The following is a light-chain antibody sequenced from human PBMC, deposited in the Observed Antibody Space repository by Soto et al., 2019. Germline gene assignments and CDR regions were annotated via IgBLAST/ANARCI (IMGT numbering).Light chain of an antibody. CDR2: GAS. CDR3: QQYNDWPLWT. CDR1: QSVSNN. V-gene: IGKV3-15*01. J-gene: IGKJ1*01. Sequence: EIVMTQSPATLSVAPGERATLSCRASQSVSNNLAWYQQTPGQAPRLLIYGASTRAAGIPARFSGSGSGTEFTLIISSLQSEDFAVYYCQQYNDWPLWTIGQGSKVEIK.